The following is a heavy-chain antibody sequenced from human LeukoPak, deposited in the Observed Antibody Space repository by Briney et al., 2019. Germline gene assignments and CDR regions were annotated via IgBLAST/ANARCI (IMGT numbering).Heavy chain of an antibody. CDR1: GFTFSSYA. CDR2: ISYDGSNK. D-gene: IGHD5-12*01. V-gene: IGHV3-30-3*01. Sequence: GGSLRLSCAASGFTFSSYAMHWVRQAPGKGLEWVAVISYDGSNKYYADSVKGRFTISRDSSKNTLYLQMNGLRAEDTAVYYCARHWGEATISSLFRGWFDPWGQGTLVTVSS. J-gene: IGHJ5*02. CDR3: ARHWGEATISSLFRGWFDP.